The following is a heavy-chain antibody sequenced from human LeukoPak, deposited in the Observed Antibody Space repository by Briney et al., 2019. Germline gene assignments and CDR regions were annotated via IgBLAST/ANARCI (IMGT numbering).Heavy chain of an antibody. Sequence: SETLSLTCTVSGGSISSSSYYWGWIRQPPGKGLEWIGEINHSGSTNYNPPLKSRVTISVDTSKNQFSLKLSSVTAVDTAVYYCARGKEQWYRGWEAYYFDYWGQGTLVTVSS. V-gene: IGHV4-39*07. CDR1: GGSISSSSYY. J-gene: IGHJ4*02. D-gene: IGHD6-19*01. CDR2: INHSGST. CDR3: ARGKEQWYRGWEAYYFDY.